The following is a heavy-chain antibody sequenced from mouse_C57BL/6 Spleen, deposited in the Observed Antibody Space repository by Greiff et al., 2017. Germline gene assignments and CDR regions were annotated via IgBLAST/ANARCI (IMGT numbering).Heavy chain of an antibody. CDR1: GYTFTSYW. CDR3: ARPGSSGYYAMDY. V-gene: IGHV1-52*01. D-gene: IGHD1-1*01. Sequence: QVQLQQPGAELVRPGSSVKPSCKASGYTFTSYWMHWVKQRPIQGLEWIGNIDPSDSETHYNQKFKDKATLTVDKSSSTAYMQLSSLTSEDSAVYYCARPGSSGYYAMDYWGQGTSVTVSS. J-gene: IGHJ4*01. CDR2: IDPSDSET.